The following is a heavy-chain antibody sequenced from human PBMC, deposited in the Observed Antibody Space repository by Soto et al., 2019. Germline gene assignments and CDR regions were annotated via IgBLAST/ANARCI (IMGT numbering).Heavy chain of an antibody. CDR3: ARDAAGRSWFAP. V-gene: IGHV6-1*01. CDR1: GDSVSSNSAA. Sequence: PSQTLSLTCAISGDSVSSNSAAWNWIRQSPSRGLEWLGRTYYRSKWYNDYPVSVKSRITVDPDTSKNQFSLHLSSVTPEDTAMYYCARDAAGRSWFAPWGQGTLVTVSS. J-gene: IGHJ5*02. D-gene: IGHD3-10*01. CDR2: TYYRSKWYN.